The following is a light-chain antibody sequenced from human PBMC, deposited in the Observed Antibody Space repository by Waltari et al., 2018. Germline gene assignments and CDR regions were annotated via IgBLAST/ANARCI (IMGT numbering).Light chain of an antibody. CDR1: QSISSW. CDR2: KAS. CDR3: LQYSSSPRT. Sequence: DIQMTQSPSSLSASVGDRVTITCRASQSISSWLAWYQQKSGKAPKVLIYKASNLQSGVPSRFSGSGSGTDFTLTISSLQPEDFGTYYCLQYSSSPRTFGQGTKVEIK. V-gene: IGKV1D-16*01. J-gene: IGKJ1*01.